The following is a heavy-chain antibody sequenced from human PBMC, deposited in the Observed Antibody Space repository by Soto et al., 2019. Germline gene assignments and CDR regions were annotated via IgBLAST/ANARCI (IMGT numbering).Heavy chain of an antibody. D-gene: IGHD7-27*01. J-gene: IGHJ6*02. V-gene: IGHV1-69*13. CDR3: ETRNWGYYYYGMDV. Sequence: ASVKVSCKASGGTFSSYAISWVRQAPGQGLEWMGGIIPIFGTANYAQKFQGRVTITADESTSTAYMELSSLRSEDTAVYYCETRNWGYYYYGMDVWGQGTTVTVSS. CDR2: IIPIFGTA. CDR1: GGTFSSYA.